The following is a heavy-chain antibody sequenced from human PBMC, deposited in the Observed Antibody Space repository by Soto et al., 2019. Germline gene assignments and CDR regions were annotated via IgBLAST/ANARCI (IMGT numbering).Heavy chain of an antibody. CDR1: DGSFSSYY. V-gene: IGHV4-34*01. J-gene: IGHJ4*02. CDR3: ARGSSSGYGFDS. CDR2: VHHSGSA. D-gene: IGHD3-22*01. Sequence: QAQLQQWGAGLLKPSETLSLTCAVYDGSFSSYYWIWIRQPPGKGLEWIGEVHHSGSAKYNPSLKSRVTISVDTSKNKFSLRLSSVTAADTAVYYCARGSSSGYGFDSWGQGTLVTVSS.